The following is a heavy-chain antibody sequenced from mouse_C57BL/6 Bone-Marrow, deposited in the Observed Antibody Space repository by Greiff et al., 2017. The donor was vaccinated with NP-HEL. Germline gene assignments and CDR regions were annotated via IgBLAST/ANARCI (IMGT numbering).Heavy chain of an antibody. Sequence: EVQLQQSGPGLVKPSQTVFLTCTVTGISITTGNYRWSWIRQFPGNKLEWIGYIYYSGTITYNPSLTSRTTITRDTPKNQFFLEMNSLTAEDTATYYCAREGNYGNYLDYWGQGTTLTVSS. D-gene: IGHD2-1*01. CDR3: AREGNYGNYLDY. J-gene: IGHJ2*01. V-gene: IGHV3-5*01. CDR1: GISITTGNYR. CDR2: IYYSGTI.